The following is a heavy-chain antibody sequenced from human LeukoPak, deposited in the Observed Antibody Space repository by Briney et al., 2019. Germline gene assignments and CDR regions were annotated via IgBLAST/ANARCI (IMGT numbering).Heavy chain of an antibody. CDR3: ARDIGSTSCYDY. J-gene: IGHJ4*02. CDR2: IYYSGST. V-gene: IGHV4-39*07. CDR1: GGSISSSSYY. D-gene: IGHD2-2*01. Sequence: PSETLSLTCTVSGGSISSSSYYWGWIRQPPGKGLEWIGSIYYSGSTHYNPSLKSRVTISVDTSKNQFSLKLSSVTAADTAVYYCARDIGSTSCYDYWGQGTLVTVSS.